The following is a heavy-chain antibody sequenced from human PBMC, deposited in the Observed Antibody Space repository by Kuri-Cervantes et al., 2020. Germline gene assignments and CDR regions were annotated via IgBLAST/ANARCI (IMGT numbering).Heavy chain of an antibody. V-gene: IGHV4-39*02. CDR3: ARELADFSYFDY. D-gene: IGHD2/OR15-2a*01. Sequence: GSLRLSCTVSGGSISSSSYYWGWIRQPPGKGLEWIGSIYYSGSTYYNPSLKSRVTISVDTSKNQFSLKLSSVTAADTAVYYCARELADFSYFDYWGQGTLVTVSS. J-gene: IGHJ4*02. CDR2: IYYSGST. CDR1: GGSISSSSYY.